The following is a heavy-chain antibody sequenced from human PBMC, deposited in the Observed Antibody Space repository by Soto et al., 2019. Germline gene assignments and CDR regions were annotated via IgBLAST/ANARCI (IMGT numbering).Heavy chain of an antibody. J-gene: IGHJ4*02. V-gene: IGHV4-31*03. D-gene: IGHD1-7*01. CDR3: ARGPSTGTTAG. CDR2: IGYSGAT. Sequence: SETLSLTCTVSGGSITSGGSFWSWIRQHPGKGPEWIAFIGYSGATSYNPSLASRVTISADTYKSQFSLNLRSVTAADTAVYYCARGPSTGTTAGWGQGTLVTVSS. CDR1: GGSITSGGSF.